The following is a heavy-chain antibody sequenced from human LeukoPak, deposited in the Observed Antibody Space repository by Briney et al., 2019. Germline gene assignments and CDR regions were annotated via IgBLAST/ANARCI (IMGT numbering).Heavy chain of an antibody. V-gene: IGHV3-23*01. CDR3: AKVFSLYDFWSGYYFDY. D-gene: IGHD3-3*01. CDR2: ISNSGGRT. CDR1: GFTFSSYA. Sequence: GGSLRLSCAASGFTFSSYAMSWVRQAPGKGLEWVSSISNSGGRTFYTDSVKGRFTISRDNSKITLYLQMNSLRAEDTAVYYCAKVFSLYDFWSGYYFDYWGQGTLVTVSS. J-gene: IGHJ4*02.